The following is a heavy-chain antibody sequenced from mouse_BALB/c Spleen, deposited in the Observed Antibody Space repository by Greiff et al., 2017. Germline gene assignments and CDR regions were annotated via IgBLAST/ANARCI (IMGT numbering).Heavy chain of an antibody. CDR2: INSNGGST. Sequence: EVKLVESGGGLVQPGGSLKLSCAASGFTFSSYGMSWVRQTPDKRLELVATINSNGGSTYYPDSVKGRFTISRDNAKNTLYLQMSSLKSEDTAMYYCARQLGDEGAMDYWGQGTSVTVSS. CDR3: ARQLGDEGAMDY. CDR1: GFTFSSYG. V-gene: IGHV5-6-3*01. J-gene: IGHJ4*01. D-gene: IGHD3-1*01.